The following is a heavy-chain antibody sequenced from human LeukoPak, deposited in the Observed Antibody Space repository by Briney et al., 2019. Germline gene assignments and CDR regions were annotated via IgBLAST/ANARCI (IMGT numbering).Heavy chain of an antibody. CDR2: ISYDGSNK. Sequence: QPGRSLRLSCAASGFTFSSYGMHWVRQAPGKGLEWVAVISYDGSNKYYADSVKGRFTISRDNSKNTLYLQMNSLRAEDTAVYYCAKDAYSSGWPTFYYYYYGMDVWGQGTTVTVSS. CDR3: AKDAYSSGWPTFYYYYYGMDV. V-gene: IGHV3-30*18. CDR1: GFTFSSYG. J-gene: IGHJ6*02. D-gene: IGHD6-19*01.